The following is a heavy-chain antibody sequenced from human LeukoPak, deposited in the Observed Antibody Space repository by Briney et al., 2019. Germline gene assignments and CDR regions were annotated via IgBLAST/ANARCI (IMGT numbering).Heavy chain of an antibody. CDR2: IYYSGST. V-gene: IGHV4-59*01. D-gene: IGHD2-2*01. CDR1: GGSISSYY. J-gene: IGHJ4*02. CDR3: ASLYCSSTSCYDY. Sequence: SETLSLTCTVSGGSISSYYWSWIRQPPGKGLEWIGYIYYSGSTNYNPSLKSRVTISVDTSKNQFSLKLSSVTAADTAVYYCASLYCSSTSCYDYWGQGTQVTVSS.